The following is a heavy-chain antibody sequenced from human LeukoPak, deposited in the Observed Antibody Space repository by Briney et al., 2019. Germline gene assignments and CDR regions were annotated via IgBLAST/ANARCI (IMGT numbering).Heavy chain of an antibody. D-gene: IGHD1-26*01. CDR1: GGSISSSSYY. Sequence: SETLSLTCTVSGGSISSSSYYWGWIRQPPGKGLEWIGSIYYSGSTYYNPSLKSRVTISVDTSKNQFSLKLSSVTAADTAVYYCARWSGVVGTGRGWYFDLWGRGTLVAVSS. CDR3: ARWSGVVGTGRGWYFDL. J-gene: IGHJ2*01. CDR2: IYYSGST. V-gene: IGHV4-39*07.